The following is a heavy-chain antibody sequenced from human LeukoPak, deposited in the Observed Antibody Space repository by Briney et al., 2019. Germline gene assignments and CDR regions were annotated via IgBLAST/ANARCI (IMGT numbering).Heavy chain of an antibody. D-gene: IGHD3-22*01. J-gene: IGHJ4*02. CDR3: ASTPRSYYDSSGYYMGY. CDR1: GGTFISYA. V-gene: IGHV1-69*04. Sequence: GASVKVSCKASGGTFISYAISWVRQAPGQGLEWMGSIIPILGIANYAQKFQGRVTTTADKSTSTAYMELSSLRSEDTAVYYCASTPRSYYDSSGYYMGYWGQGTLVTVSS. CDR2: IIPILGIA.